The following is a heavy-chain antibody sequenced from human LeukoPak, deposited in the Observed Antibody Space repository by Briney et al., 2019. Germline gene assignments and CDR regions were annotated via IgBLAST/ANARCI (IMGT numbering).Heavy chain of an antibody. Sequence: PGGSLRLSCAASGFTVSTNYMSWVRQAPGKGLEWVSVIYSGGSTYYADSVKGRVTVSRDNSKNTLYLQMNSLRAEDTAVYYCARSRSFDYWGQGTLVTVSS. CDR1: GFTVSTNY. J-gene: IGHJ4*02. CDR3: ARSRSFDY. CDR2: IYSGGST. V-gene: IGHV3-66*01.